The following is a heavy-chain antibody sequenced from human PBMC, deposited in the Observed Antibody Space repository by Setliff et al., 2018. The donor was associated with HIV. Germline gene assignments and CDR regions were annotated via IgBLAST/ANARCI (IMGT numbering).Heavy chain of an antibody. CDR1: GGSFTAYH. J-gene: IGHJ3*01. D-gene: IGHD3-10*01. V-gene: IGHV4-34*01. Sequence: SETLSLTCAGYGGSFTAYHWSWIRQPPGRGLEWIAEVTHSGGTNHHPSLTSRITISVDTSKKQVSLKLTSVTAADTAIYYCARAGNFGDWDGVDVWGQGTMVTVSS. CDR3: ARAGNFGDWDGVDV. CDR2: VTHSGGT.